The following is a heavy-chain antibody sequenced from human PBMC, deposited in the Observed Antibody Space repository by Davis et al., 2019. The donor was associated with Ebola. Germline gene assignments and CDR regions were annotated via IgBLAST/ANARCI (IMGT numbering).Heavy chain of an antibody. Sequence: SVKVSCKASGGTSSRHSISWVRQAPGQGLEWMGKIIPILGIGYNAPRFQGRVTITADKSTRTAYMELSSLRSEDTAVYYCARGRGRFGELIKNWFDPWGQGTLVTVSS. D-gene: IGHD3-10*01. CDR2: IIPILGIG. V-gene: IGHV1-69*04. CDR3: ARGRGRFGELIKNWFDP. J-gene: IGHJ5*02. CDR1: GGTSSRHS.